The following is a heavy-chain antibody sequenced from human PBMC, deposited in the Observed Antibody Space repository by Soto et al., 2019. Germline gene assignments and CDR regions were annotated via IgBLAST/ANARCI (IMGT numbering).Heavy chain of an antibody. CDR2: INAGNGNT. Sequence: QVQLVQSGAEVKKPGASVKVSCKASGYTFTSYAMHWVRQAPGQRLEWMGWINAGNGNTKYSQKFQGRVTITRDTSASTAYMELSSLRSQDTAVYYCAGGGSGSYSIFDYWGQGTLVTVSS. J-gene: IGHJ4*02. CDR3: AGGGSGSYSIFDY. V-gene: IGHV1-3*01. D-gene: IGHD1-26*01. CDR1: GYTFTSYA.